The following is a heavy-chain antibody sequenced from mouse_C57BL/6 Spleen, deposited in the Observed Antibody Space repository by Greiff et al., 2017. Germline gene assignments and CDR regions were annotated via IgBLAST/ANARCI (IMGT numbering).Heavy chain of an antibody. CDR1: GYTFTSYW. CDR2: IYPGSGST. Sequence: QVQLQQPGAELVKPGASVKMSCKASGYTFTSYWITWVKQRPGQGLEWIGDIYPGSGSTNYNEKFKSKATLTVDTSSSTAYMQLSSLTSEDSAVYYCARDYGNYRKFAYRGQGTLVTVSA. D-gene: IGHD2-1*01. CDR3: ARDYGNYRKFAY. V-gene: IGHV1-55*01. J-gene: IGHJ3*01.